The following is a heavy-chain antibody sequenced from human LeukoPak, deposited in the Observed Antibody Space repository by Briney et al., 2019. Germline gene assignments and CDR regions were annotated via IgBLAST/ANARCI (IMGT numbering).Heavy chain of an antibody. CDR3: ARDPHYDYVWGSSDY. V-gene: IGHV3-21*01. Sequence: GGSLRLSCAASGFTFSSYSMNWVRQAPGKGLEWVSSISSSSSYIYYADSVKGRFTISSDNAKNSLYLQMNSLRAEDTAVYYCARDPHYDYVWGSSDYWGQGTLVTVSS. D-gene: IGHD3-16*01. J-gene: IGHJ4*02. CDR2: ISSSSSYI. CDR1: GFTFSSYS.